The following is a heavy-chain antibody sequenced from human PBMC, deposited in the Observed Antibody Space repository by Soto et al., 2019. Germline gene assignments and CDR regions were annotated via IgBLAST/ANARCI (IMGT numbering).Heavy chain of an antibody. Sequence: SETLSLTCTVSFGSISRVQYYRSWIRQPPGKGLEWIGYIHYSGSTYYSPSLKSRVTISVDTSKNQFSLKLSSVTAADTAVYYCARASSVQLTRHQQYWGQGTLVTVSS. D-gene: IGHD1-1*01. CDR2: IHYSGST. V-gene: IGHV4-30-4*01. CDR3: ARASSVQLTRHQQY. CDR1: FGSISRVQYY. J-gene: IGHJ4*02.